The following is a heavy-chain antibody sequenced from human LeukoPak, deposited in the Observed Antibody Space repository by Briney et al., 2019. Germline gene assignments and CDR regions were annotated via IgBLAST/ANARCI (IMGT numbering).Heavy chain of an antibody. J-gene: IGHJ5*02. CDR2: NIPMFGTT. D-gene: IGHD3-16*02. CDR1: GGTFSSYA. CDR3: ARTGLYDYVWESYRQKWFDP. Sequence: SVKVSCKASGGTFSSYAISWVRQAPGQGLEWMGRNIPMFGTTNYAQKFQGRVTITRDESTSTEYMELSSLRSEDTAVYYCARTGLYDYVWESYRQKWFDPWGQGTPVTVSS. V-gene: IGHV1-69*05.